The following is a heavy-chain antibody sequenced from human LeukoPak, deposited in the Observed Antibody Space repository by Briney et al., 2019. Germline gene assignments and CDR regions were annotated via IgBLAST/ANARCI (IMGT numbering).Heavy chain of an antibody. V-gene: IGHV1-3*01. CDR3: AREGDSSSLPDY. Sequence: ASVKVSCKASGCTFTSYAMHWVRQAPGQRLEWMGWINAGNGNTKYSQKFQGRVTITRDTSASTAYMELSSLRSEDTAVYYCAREGDSSSLPDYWGQGTLVTVSS. CDR1: GCTFTSYA. J-gene: IGHJ4*02. CDR2: INAGNGNT. D-gene: IGHD6-13*01.